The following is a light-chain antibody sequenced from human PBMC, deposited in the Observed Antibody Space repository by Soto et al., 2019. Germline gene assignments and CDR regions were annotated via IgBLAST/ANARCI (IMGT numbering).Light chain of an antibody. Sequence: EIVLKQSPCTLSLSPGERATLSCRASQSVSSSYLAWYQQKPGQAPRLLIYGASSRATGIPARFSGSGSGTDFTLTISSLEPEDFAVYYCQQRSNWPRTFGQGTKVDIK. J-gene: IGKJ1*01. V-gene: IGKV3D-20*02. CDR2: GAS. CDR3: QQRSNWPRT. CDR1: QSVSSSY.